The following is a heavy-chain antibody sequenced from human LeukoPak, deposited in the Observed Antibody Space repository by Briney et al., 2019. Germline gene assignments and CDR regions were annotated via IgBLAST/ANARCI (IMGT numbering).Heavy chain of an antibody. CDR1: GYSISTGYY. D-gene: IGHD3-10*01. CDR2: FYHSGST. J-gene: IGHJ4*02. CDR3: ARGKEVITMLRGLKPGYYFDY. Sequence: SETLSLTCTVSGYSISTGYYWGWIRQPPGKGLEWVGTFYHSGSTYYNPSLKSRVTISVDTSKNQFSLKLNSVTAADTAVYYCARGKEVITMLRGLKPGYYFDYWGQGTLVTVSS. V-gene: IGHV4-38-2*02.